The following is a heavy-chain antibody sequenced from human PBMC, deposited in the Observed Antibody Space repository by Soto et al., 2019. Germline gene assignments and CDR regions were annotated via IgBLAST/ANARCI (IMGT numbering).Heavy chain of an antibody. J-gene: IGHJ4*02. CDR2: ISYDGTIT. D-gene: IGHD3-10*01. Sequence: EVQLVESGGDLVQPGGSLRLSCAASGFTFSIYAMHWVRQAPGKGLEYVSAISYDGTITYYADSVKGRFTISRDDSRNTVYLQMGSLRPEDMAVYYCARGSYYSLGTVHRPYDYWGQGTLVTVSS. CDR1: GFTFSIYA. CDR3: ARGSYYSLGTVHRPYDY. V-gene: IGHV3-64*07.